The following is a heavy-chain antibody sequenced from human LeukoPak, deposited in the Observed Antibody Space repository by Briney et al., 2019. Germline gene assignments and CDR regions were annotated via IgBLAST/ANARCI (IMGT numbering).Heavy chain of an antibody. CDR2: IYYSGST. D-gene: IGHD1-1*01. CDR3: ARLYHPPNWNDVFDAFDI. V-gene: IGHV4-39*01. J-gene: IGHJ3*02. CDR1: GGSISSSSYY. Sequence: SETLSLTCTVSGGSISSSSYYWGWIRQPPGKGLEWIGSIYYSGSTYYNPSLKSRVTISVDTSKNQFSLKLSSVTAADTAGYYCARLYHPPNWNDVFDAFDIWGQGTMVTVSS.